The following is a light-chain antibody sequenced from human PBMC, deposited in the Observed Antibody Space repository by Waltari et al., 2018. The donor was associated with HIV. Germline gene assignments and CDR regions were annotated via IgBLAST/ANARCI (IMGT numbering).Light chain of an antibody. V-gene: IGLV2-14*01. CDR1: HRDVGFYNL. Sequence: QSALTQPASVSGSPGQSITIYCTGTHRDVGFYNLLSWYQQFPGKAPQLIIYRVTSRPSGVSYRFSGSKSGNTASLTISGLQAEDEAEYFCNSYRSSDTVVFGGGTKLTVL. CDR3: NSYRSSDTVV. J-gene: IGLJ2*01. CDR2: RVT.